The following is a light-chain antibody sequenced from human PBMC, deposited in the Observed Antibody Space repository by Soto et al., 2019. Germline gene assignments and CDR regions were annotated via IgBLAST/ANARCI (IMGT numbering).Light chain of an antibody. CDR1: QSVXYSSNNRNY. J-gene: IGKJ1*01. CDR3: QQIYGNVWT. CDR2: WAS. Sequence: DIVMTQSPDTLAASLGERATINCKSSQSVXYSSNNRNYLAWYQQKPGQPPKLLIYWASTRESGVPDRFSGSGAGTDFTLTISSLQAEDVAVYYCQQIYGNVWTFGQGTKVDIK. V-gene: IGKV4-1*01.